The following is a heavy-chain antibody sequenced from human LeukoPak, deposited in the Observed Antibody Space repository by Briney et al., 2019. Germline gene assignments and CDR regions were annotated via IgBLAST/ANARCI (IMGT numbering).Heavy chain of an antibody. V-gene: IGHV3-66*01. CDR1: GFTVSSNY. CDR3: ARDGYDSSGYMGMDV. Sequence: PGGSLRLSCAASGFTVSSNYMSWVRQAPGKGLEWVSVIYSGGSTYYADSVKGRFTISRDNSKNTLYLQMNSLRAEDTAVYYCARDGYDSSGYMGMDVWGQGTTVTVSS. D-gene: IGHD3-22*01. CDR2: IYSGGST. J-gene: IGHJ6*02.